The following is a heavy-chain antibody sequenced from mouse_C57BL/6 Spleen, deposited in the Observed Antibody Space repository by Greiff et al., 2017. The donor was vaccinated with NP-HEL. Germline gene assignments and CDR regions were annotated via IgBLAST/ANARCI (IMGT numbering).Heavy chain of an antibody. D-gene: IGHD2-4*01. CDR2: IYPRSGNT. CDR1: GYTFTSYG. V-gene: IGHV1-81*01. J-gene: IGHJ3*01. CDR3: ARSGDYDYDGFAY. Sequence: VQRVESGAELARPGASVKLSCKASGYTFTSYGISWVKQRTGQGLEWIGEIYPRSGNTYYNEKFKGKATLTADKSSSTAYMELRSLTSEDSAVYFCARSGDYDYDGFAYWGQGTLVTVSA.